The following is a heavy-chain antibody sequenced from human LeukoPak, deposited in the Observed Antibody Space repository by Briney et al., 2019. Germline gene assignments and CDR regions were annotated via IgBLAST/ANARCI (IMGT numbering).Heavy chain of an antibody. CDR1: GYTFTSYG. CDR3: ARDRTMVRGVIIRSVWFDP. CDR2: MNPNSGNT. J-gene: IGHJ5*02. Sequence: GASVKVSCKASGYTFTSYGISWVRQAPGQGLEWMGWMNPNSGNTGYAQKFQGRVTMTRNTSISTAYMELSSLRSEDTAVYYCARDRTMVRGVIIRSVWFDPWGQGTLVTVSS. V-gene: IGHV1-8*02. D-gene: IGHD3-10*01.